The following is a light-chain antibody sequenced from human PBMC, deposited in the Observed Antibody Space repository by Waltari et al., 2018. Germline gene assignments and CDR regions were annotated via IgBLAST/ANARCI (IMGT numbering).Light chain of an antibody. V-gene: IGLV2-11*01. Sequence: QSALTQPHSVSGSPGQSVTISCTGTSSDVGGYDHVSLYQQRPGKAPKLMIYDVTKRPAGVPDRFSGSKSGSTASLTISGLQADDEGDYYCCSFAGTWVFGGGTKLTVV. CDR1: SSDVGGYDH. J-gene: IGLJ3*02. CDR3: CSFAGTWV. CDR2: DVT.